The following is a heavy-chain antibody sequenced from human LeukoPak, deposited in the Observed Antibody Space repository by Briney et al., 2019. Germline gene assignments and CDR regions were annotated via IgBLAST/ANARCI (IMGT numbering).Heavy chain of an antibody. CDR1: GFTFSSYS. V-gene: IGHV3-21*01. D-gene: IGHD3-10*01. CDR2: ISGTSSYI. Sequence: GGSLRLSCAASGFTFSSYSMNWVRQAPGKGLEWVSSISGTSSYIYYADSVKGRFTISRDNAKNSLYLQMNSLRAEDTAVYYCARGYGSGSYYGDYWGQGTLVTVSS. CDR3: ARGYGSGSYYGDY. J-gene: IGHJ4*02.